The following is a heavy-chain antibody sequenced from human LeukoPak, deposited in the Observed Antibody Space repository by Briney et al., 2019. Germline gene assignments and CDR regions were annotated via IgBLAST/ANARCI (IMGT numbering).Heavy chain of an antibody. CDR2: IKQDGSEK. CDR1: GFTFSSYW. V-gene: IGHV3-7*01. CDR3: ARDTVSSWCRVGYMDV. Sequence: GGSLRLSCAASGFTFSSYWMSWVRQAPGKGLEWVANIKQDGSEKYYVDTVKGRFTISRDNAKNSLYLQMNSLRAEDTAVYYCARDTVSSWCRVGYMDVWGKGTTVTVSS. D-gene: IGHD6-13*01. J-gene: IGHJ6*03.